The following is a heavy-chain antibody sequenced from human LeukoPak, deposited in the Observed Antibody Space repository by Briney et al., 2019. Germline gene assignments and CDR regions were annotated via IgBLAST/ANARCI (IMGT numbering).Heavy chain of an antibody. D-gene: IGHD2-21*01. CDR2: IYASGST. CDR3: AVAFCGGDCFSRHYFGVDV. V-gene: IGHV4-61*02. Sequence: SETLSLTCTVSGDSFSSGTYYWTWIRQPAGKGLEWIGRIYASGSTDYNPSLKSRVTILLDTSKNQFSLNLRSVTAADPPVYSCAVAFCGGDCFSRHYFGVDVWGQGTTVTVSS. CDR1: GDSFSSGTYY. J-gene: IGHJ6*02.